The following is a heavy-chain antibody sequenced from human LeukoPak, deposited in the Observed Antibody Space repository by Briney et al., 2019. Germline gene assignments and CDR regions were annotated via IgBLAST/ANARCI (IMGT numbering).Heavy chain of an antibody. CDR3: ASQEGGSGSYYLNY. Sequence: GGSLRLSCAASGITFNSYTMNWVRQAPGKGLEWVSSISSSSSYIYYAASVKGRFTISRDNAKNSLYLQMHRLRAEDTAVYYCASQEGGSGSYYLNYWGQGTLVTVSS. D-gene: IGHD3-10*01. CDR2: ISSSSSYI. J-gene: IGHJ4*02. V-gene: IGHV3-21*04. CDR1: GITFNSYT.